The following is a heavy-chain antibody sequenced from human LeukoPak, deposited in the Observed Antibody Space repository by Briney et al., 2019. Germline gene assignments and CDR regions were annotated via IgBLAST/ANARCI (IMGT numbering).Heavy chain of an antibody. CDR3: ARGFPRVLRYFDWSTYYYYGMDV. V-gene: IGHV3-7*03. D-gene: IGHD3-9*01. CDR1: GFTFSSYW. CDR2: INQDGTEK. J-gene: IGHJ6*02. Sequence: GGSLRLSCAASGFTFSSYWMSWVRQAPGEGLEWVAKINQDGTEKAYVDSVRGRFTISRDNAKNSLFLQMNSLRAEDTAVYYCARGFPRVLRYFDWSTYYYYGMDVWGQGTTVTVSS.